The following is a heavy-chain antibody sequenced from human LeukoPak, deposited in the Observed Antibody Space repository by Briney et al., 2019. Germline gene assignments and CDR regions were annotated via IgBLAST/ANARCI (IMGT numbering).Heavy chain of an antibody. CDR3: ARGGKMYGSD. Sequence: GGSLRLSRVASGFTFSTYWMSWVRQAPGKGLEWVARIKEDGSEKYYVDSVKGRFTISRDNAKNSLYLQMDSLRVDDTAVYFCARGGKMYGSDWGQGTLVTVSS. D-gene: IGHD3-10*01. V-gene: IGHV3-7*03. CDR1: GFTFSTYW. CDR2: IKEDGSEK. J-gene: IGHJ4*02.